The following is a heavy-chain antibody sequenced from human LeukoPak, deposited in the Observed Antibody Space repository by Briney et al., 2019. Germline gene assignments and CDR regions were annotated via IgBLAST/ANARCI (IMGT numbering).Heavy chain of an antibody. CDR3: ARQGGSSSPYYYYYMDV. J-gene: IGHJ6*03. Sequence: KPSETLSLTCAVSGYSISSGYYWGWFRQPPGKGLEWIGCMYHSGSTYYNPSLKSRATISVDTSKNQFSLKLSSVTAADTAVYYCARQGGSSSPYYYYYMDVWGKGTTVTVSS. CDR1: GYSISSGYY. CDR2: MYHSGST. D-gene: IGHD6-13*01. V-gene: IGHV4-38-2*01.